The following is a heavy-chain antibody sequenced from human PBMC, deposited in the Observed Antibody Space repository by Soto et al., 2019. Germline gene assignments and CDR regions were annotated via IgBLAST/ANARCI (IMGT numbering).Heavy chain of an antibody. J-gene: IGHJ6*02. D-gene: IGHD6-19*01. CDR2: IRSKANSYAT. V-gene: IGHV3-73*01. Sequence: GGSLRLSCAASGFTFSGSAMHWVRQASGKGLEWVGRIRSKANSYATAYAASVKGRFTISRDDSKNTAYLQMNSLKTEDTAVYYCISSGPGGYYYYGMDVWGQGTTVTVSS. CDR3: ISSGPGGYYYYGMDV. CDR1: GFTFSGSA.